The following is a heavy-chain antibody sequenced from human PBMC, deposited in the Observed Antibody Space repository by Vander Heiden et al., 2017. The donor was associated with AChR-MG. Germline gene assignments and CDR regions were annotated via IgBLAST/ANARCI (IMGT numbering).Heavy chain of an antibody. CDR2: IGTAGDT. CDR3: ARRGYGTRYYYMDV. J-gene: IGHJ6*03. D-gene: IGHD5-12*01. CDR1: GFTFSSYD. Sequence: EVQLVESGGGLVQPGGSLRLSCAASGFTFSSYDVPWVRQATGKGLEWVSAIGTAGDTYYPGSVKGRFTISRENAKTSLYLQMNSLRAGDTAVYYCARRGYGTRYYYMDVWGKGTTVTVSS. V-gene: IGHV3-13*01.